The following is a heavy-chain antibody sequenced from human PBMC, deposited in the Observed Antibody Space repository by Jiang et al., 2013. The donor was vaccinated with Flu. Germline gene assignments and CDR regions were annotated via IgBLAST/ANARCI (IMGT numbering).Heavy chain of an antibody. CDR2: IYYSGST. J-gene: IGHJ5*02. CDR3: ARHSLGPATLGYCSGGSCYAGWFDP. CDR1: GGSISSSSYY. V-gene: IGHV4-39*01. Sequence: LLKPSETLSLTCTVSGGSISSSSYYWGWIRQPPGKGLEWIGSIYYSGSTYYNPSLKSRVTISVDTSKNQFSLKLSSVTAADTAVYYCARHSLGPATLGYCSGGSCYAGWFDPWGQGTLVTVSS. D-gene: IGHD2-15*01.